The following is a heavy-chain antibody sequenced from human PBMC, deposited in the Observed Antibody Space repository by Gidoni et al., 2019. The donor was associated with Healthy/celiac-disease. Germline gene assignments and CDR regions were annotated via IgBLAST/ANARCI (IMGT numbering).Heavy chain of an antibody. V-gene: IGHV3-23*01. CDR1: GFPFSSYA. CDR3: ANSHTSRPRYLGKD. CDR2: ISGSGGST. J-gene: IGHJ4*02. D-gene: IGHD2-2*02. Sequence: EVQLLESGGGLVQPGGSLRLSCAASGFPFSSYAMSWVRQAPGKGLEWVSAISGSGGSTYYADSVKGRFTISRDNSKNTLYLQMNSLRAEDTAVYYCANSHTSRPRYLGKDWGQGTLVTVSS.